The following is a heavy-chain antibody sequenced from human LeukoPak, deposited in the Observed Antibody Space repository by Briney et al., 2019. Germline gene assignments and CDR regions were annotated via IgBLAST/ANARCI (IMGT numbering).Heavy chain of an antibody. Sequence: PSQTLSLTCTVSGGSISSDSYYWSWIRQPAGKGLEWIGHIYASGSTNYNPSLKSRVTILVDTSKNQFSLKLSSVTAADTAVYYCARDEAVVAATTGGWDYYYYMDVWGKGTTVTVSS. V-gene: IGHV4-61*09. CDR2: IYASGST. CDR3: ARDEAVVAATTGGWDYYYYMDV. J-gene: IGHJ6*03. CDR1: GGSISSDSYY. D-gene: IGHD2-15*01.